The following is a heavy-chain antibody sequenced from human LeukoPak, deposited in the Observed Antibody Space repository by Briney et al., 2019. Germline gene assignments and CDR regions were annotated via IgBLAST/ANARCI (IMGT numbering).Heavy chain of an antibody. D-gene: IGHD6-13*01. J-gene: IGHJ4*02. CDR3: ARGYSSSWLGYFDY. Sequence: GRSLRLSCAASGFTFNSYGIHWVRQAPGKGLEWVAVVSSDGSIKYYADSGKGRFTISRDTSKNTVYLQMNSLGTEDTAFYYCARGYSSSWLGYFDYWGQGTLVTVSS. V-gene: IGHV3-30*03. CDR2: VSSDGSIK. CDR1: GFTFNSYG.